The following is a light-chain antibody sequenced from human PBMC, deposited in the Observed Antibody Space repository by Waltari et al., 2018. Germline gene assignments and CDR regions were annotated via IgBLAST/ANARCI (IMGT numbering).Light chain of an antibody. CDR2: EGS. Sequence: QSALTQLAPVSGSPGQPTTISCTGTSSNVGTFNLVSCYQHNPGKAPKLMIYEGSKRPSGVSNRFSASKSGNTASLTISGLQAEDEADYYCCSYARSSTFGVLFGGGTKLTVL. V-gene: IGLV2-23*03. CDR1: SSNVGTFNL. J-gene: IGLJ2*01. CDR3: CSYARSSTFGVL.